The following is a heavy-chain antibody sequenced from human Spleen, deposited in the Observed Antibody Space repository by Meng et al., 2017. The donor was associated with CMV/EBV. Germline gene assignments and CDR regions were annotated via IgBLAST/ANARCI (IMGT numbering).Heavy chain of an antibody. CDR2: INHSGST. V-gene: IGHV4-34*01. CDR1: GGSFSGYY. CDR3: ARGRGPGY. J-gene: IGHJ4*02. Sequence: QVQLQQWGAGLLKPSETLSLTCAVYGGSFSGYYWSWIRQPPGKGLEWIGEINHSGSTNYNPPLKSRVTISVDTSKNQFSLKLSSVTAADTAVYYCARGRGPGYWGQGTLVTVSS. D-gene: IGHD3-10*01.